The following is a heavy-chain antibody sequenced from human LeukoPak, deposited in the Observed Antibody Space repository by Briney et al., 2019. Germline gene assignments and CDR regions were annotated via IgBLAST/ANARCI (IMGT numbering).Heavy chain of an antibody. J-gene: IGHJ6*02. CDR2: ISAYNGNT. CDR3: ARRSITYSSGWYYYYYGMDV. CDR1: GYTFTSYG. D-gene: IGHD6-19*01. V-gene: IGHV1-18*01. Sequence: ASVKVSFKASGYTFTSYGISWVRQAPGQGLEWMGWISAYNGNTNYAQKLQGRVTMTTDTSTSTAYMELRNLRSDDTAVYYCARRSITYSSGWYYYYYGMDVWGQGTTVTVSS.